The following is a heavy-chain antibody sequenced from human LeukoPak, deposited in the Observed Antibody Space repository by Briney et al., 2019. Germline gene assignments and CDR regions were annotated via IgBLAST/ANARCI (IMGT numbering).Heavy chain of an antibody. V-gene: IGHV3-33*01. J-gene: IGHJ4*02. Sequence: PGGSLRLSCAASGFTFSSYGMHWVRQAPGKGLEWVAVIWYDGSNKYYADSVKGRLTISRDNSKNTLYLQMNSLRAEDTAVYYCATGVTSSSSSYLAHWGQGTLVTVSS. D-gene: IGHD6-6*01. CDR1: GFTFSSYG. CDR2: IWYDGSNK. CDR3: ATGVTSSSSSYLAH.